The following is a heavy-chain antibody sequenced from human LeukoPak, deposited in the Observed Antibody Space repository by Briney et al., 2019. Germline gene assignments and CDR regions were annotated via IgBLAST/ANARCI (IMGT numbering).Heavy chain of an antibody. D-gene: IGHD3-10*01. J-gene: IGHJ6*04. Sequence: GASVKVSCKASGGTFSSYAISWVRQAPGQGLEWMGGIIPIFGTANYAQKFQGRVTITADESTSTAYMELGSLRSEDTAVYYCARDRMVRGVILYGMDVWGKGTTVTVSS. V-gene: IGHV1-69*13. CDR3: ARDRMVRGVILYGMDV. CDR2: IIPIFGTA. CDR1: GGTFSSYA.